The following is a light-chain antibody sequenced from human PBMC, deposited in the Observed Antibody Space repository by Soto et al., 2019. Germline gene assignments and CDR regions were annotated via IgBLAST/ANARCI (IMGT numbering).Light chain of an antibody. CDR2: GAS. J-gene: IGKJ4*02. CDR3: LHYSVWHLT. Sequence: EIVLTQSPATLSVSPGERAALSCRASQSVSNNLAGYQQKPGQPPRLLIFGASTRASGIPARFSGSGSEAVFALSIRTFHSEDFAVYCCLHYSVWHLTFGGGTKVASK. V-gene: IGKV3D-15*01. CDR1: QSVSNN.